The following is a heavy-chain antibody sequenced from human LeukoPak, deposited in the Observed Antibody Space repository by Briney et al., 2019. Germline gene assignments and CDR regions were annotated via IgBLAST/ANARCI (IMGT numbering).Heavy chain of an antibody. CDR3: AKDDYPSGSGSYQDRFYYYYYYMDV. J-gene: IGHJ6*03. Sequence: PGGSLRLSCAASGFTFSSYGMHWVRQAPGKGLEWVAFIRYDGSNKYYADSVKGRFTISRDNSKNTLYLQMNSLRAEDTAVYYCAKDDYPSGSGSYQDRFYYYYYYMDVWGKGTTVTISS. D-gene: IGHD3-10*01. V-gene: IGHV3-30*02. CDR1: GFTFSSYG. CDR2: IRYDGSNK.